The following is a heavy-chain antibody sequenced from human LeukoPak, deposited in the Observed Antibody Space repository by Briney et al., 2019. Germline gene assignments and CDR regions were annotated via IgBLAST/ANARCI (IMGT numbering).Heavy chain of an antibody. Sequence: GGSLRLSCAASGLTFNNYAMSWVRQAPGKGLEWVSGITGSGRTTYYADSVKGRFTISRDNSRNSLYLQINSLRAEDTAVYYCAKGLLITILGSLDYWGQGTLVTVSS. V-gene: IGHV3-23*01. J-gene: IGHJ4*02. CDR3: AKGLLITILGSLDY. CDR1: GLTFNNYA. D-gene: IGHD3-3*01. CDR2: ITGSGRTT.